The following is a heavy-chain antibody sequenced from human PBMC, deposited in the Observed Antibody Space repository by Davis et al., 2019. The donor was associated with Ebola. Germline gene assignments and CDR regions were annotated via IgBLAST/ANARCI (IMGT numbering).Heavy chain of an antibody. D-gene: IGHD1-14*01. CDR2: IYPGDSDT. J-gene: IGHJ6*02. CDR1: GYSFTSYW. CDR3: ATASGDGLNPRNYYYYYGMDV. V-gene: IGHV5-51*01. Sequence: PGGSLRLSCKGSGYSFTSYWIGWVRQMPGKGLEWMGIIYPGDSDTRYSPSFQGQVTISADKSISTAYLQWSSLKASDTAMYYCATASGDGLNPRNYYYYYGMDVWGQGTAVTVSS.